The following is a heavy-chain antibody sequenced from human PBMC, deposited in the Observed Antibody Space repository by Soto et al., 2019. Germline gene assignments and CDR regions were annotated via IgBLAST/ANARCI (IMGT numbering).Heavy chain of an antibody. CDR3: ARDYAPVAGTHYYGMDV. CDR1: GYTFTIYG. CDR2: ISPDNGNT. V-gene: IGHV1-18*01. J-gene: IGHJ6*02. Sequence: ASVKVSCKASGYTFTIYGINWVRQAPGQGLEWMGWISPDNGNTNYAQKLQGRVTMTTDTSTSTAYMELRSLRSDDTAVYYCARDYAPVAGTHYYGMDVWGQGTTVTVSS. D-gene: IGHD6-19*01.